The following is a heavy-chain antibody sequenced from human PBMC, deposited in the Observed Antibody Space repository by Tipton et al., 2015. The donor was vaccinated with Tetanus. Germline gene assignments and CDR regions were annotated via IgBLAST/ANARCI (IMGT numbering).Heavy chain of an antibody. Sequence: TLSLTCTVSGDSISSSEYYWGWIRQPAGKGLEWIGRIYTSESTKYNPSLKSRVTILLDMSKNQLSLKLSSMTAADTAVYYCARHRAQWELLFWSQGALVTVSS. V-gene: IGHV4-61*02. CDR1: GDSISSSEYY. J-gene: IGHJ4*02. D-gene: IGHD1-26*01. CDR2: IYTSEST. CDR3: ARHRAQWELLF.